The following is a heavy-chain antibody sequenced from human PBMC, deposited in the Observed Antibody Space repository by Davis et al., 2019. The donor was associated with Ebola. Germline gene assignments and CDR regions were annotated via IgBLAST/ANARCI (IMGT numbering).Heavy chain of an antibody. Sequence: AASVKVSCKASGYTFTSYGISWVRQAPGQGLEWMGWINPNSGGTNYAQKFQGWVTMTRDTSISTAYMELSRLRSDDTAVYYCARGMEYSGYDANYYYYGMDVWGQGTTVTVSS. V-gene: IGHV1-2*04. CDR2: INPNSGGT. CDR3: ARGMEYSGYDANYYYYGMDV. J-gene: IGHJ6*02. CDR1: GYTFTSYG. D-gene: IGHD5-12*01.